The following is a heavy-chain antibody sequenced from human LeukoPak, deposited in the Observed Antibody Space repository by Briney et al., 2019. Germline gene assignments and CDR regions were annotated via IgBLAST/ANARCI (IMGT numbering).Heavy chain of an antibody. CDR3: ARVRGYYDSRLIDY. V-gene: IGHV1-2*02. D-gene: IGHD3-22*01. Sequence: ASVKVSCKASGYTFTGYYMHWVRQAPGQGLEWMGWINPNSGGTNYAQKFQGRVTMTRDTSISTAYMELSRLRSDDTAVYYCARVRGYYDSRLIDYWGQGTLVTVSS. J-gene: IGHJ4*02. CDR1: GYTFTGYY. CDR2: INPNSGGT.